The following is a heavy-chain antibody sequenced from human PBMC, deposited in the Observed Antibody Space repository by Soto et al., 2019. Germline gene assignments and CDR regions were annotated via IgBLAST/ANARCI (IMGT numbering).Heavy chain of an antibody. Sequence: EVQPVESGGGLVKPGGSLRLSCAASGFTFSRYGMNWVRQAPGKGLELVSSISGLSSYIYYADSVKGRFTVSRDNAKNSLYVQMNSLRAEDTAVYYCARDPQQRLADSYYYGMDVWGQGTTVIVSS. CDR3: ARDPQQRLADSYYYGMDV. J-gene: IGHJ6*02. CDR2: ISGLSSYI. D-gene: IGHD6-25*01. V-gene: IGHV3-21*02. CDR1: GFTFSRYG.